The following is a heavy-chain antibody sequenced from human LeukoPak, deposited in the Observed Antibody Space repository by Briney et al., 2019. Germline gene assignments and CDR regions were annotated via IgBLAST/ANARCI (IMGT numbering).Heavy chain of an antibody. CDR2: IYYSGST. V-gene: IGHV4-59*01. CDR1: GGSISSYY. CDR3: ARQIYGGSALDY. J-gene: IGHJ4*02. D-gene: IGHD4-23*01. Sequence: PSETLSLTCTVSGGSISSYYWSWIRQPPGKGLEWIGYIYYSGSTNYNPSLKSRVTISVDTSKNQFSLKLSSVTAADTAVYYCARQIYGGSALDYWGQGALVTVAS.